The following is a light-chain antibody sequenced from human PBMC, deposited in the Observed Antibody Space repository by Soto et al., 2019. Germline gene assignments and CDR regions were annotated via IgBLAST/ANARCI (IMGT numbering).Light chain of an antibody. V-gene: IGLV2-14*01. J-gene: IGLJ1*01. CDR3: SSYTSSSTL. CDR2: EVS. CDR1: ISDVGAYNY. Sequence: QSVLTQPASVSGSPGQSITISCTGSISDVGAYNYVSWYQQHPGKAPKLMIYEVSNRPSGVAFRFSGSKSGNTASLTISGLQAEDEGDYYCSSYTSSSTLFGTGTKVTVL.